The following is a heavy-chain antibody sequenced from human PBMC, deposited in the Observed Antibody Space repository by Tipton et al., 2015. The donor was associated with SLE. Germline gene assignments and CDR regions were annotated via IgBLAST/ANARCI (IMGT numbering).Heavy chain of an antibody. CDR2: IHDSGDR. J-gene: IGHJ4*02. D-gene: IGHD2-2*01. CDR1: GGSISSSSYY. CDR3: ARERSWVPVGDRGGFDY. Sequence: GLVKPSGTLSLTCAVSGGSISSSSYYWSWIRQSPGKALEWIGDIHDSGDRHYNPSLKSRLTISIDTSKNQFSLKLSSVTAADTAVYYCARERSWVPVGDRGGFDYWGPGALVTVSS. V-gene: IGHV4-31*11.